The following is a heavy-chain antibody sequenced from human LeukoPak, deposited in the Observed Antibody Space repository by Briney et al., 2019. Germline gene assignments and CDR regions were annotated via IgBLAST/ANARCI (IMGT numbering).Heavy chain of an antibody. CDR1: GFTFSSYG. CDR3: VRDVLVNGGGFAP. V-gene: IGHV3-33*01. J-gene: IGHJ5*02. D-gene: IGHD3-16*01. CDR2: IWYDGSNT. Sequence: PGGSLRLSCAASGFTFSSYGMHWVRQAPGKGLEWVAVIWYDGSNTYYRDSVEGRFTISRDNSKNTLYLQMNGLRAEDTAVYYCVRDVLVNGGGFAPWGQGTLVTVSS.